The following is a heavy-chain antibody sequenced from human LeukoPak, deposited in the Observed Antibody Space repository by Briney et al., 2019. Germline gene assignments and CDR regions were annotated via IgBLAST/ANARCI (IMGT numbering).Heavy chain of an antibody. Sequence: GGSLRLSCAASGFTFSNAWMSWVRQAPGKGLEWVGRIKSKTDGGTTDYAAPVKGRFTIPRDDSKNTLYLQMNSLKTEDTAVYYCTTDFGPSIAARPGYWGQGTLVTVSS. CDR3: TTDFGPSIAARPGY. CDR2: IKSKTDGGTT. V-gene: IGHV3-15*01. J-gene: IGHJ4*02. D-gene: IGHD6-6*01. CDR1: GFTFSNAW.